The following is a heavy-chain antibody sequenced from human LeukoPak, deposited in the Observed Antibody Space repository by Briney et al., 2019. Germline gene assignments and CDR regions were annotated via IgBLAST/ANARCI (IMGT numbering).Heavy chain of an antibody. CDR1: GFTFSSYG. CDR2: ISGSGGST. CDR3: ARDKKRITIFGVVQKKGPYYYYYMDV. J-gene: IGHJ6*03. D-gene: IGHD3-3*01. Sequence: PGGSLRLSCAASGFTFSSYGMSWVRQAPGKGLEWVSAISGSGGSTYYADSVKGRFTISRDNSKNTLYLQMNSLRAEDTAVYYCARDKKRITIFGVVQKKGPYYYYYMDVWGKGTTVTVSS. V-gene: IGHV3-23*01.